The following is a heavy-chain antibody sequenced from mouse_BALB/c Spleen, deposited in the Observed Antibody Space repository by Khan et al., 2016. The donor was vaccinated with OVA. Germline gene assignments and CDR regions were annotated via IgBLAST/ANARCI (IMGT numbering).Heavy chain of an antibody. V-gene: IGHV1-26*01. CDR3: ARGYEFFTY. CDR2: VNPNNGDT. D-gene: IGHD2-12*01. J-gene: IGHJ3*01. Sequence: VQLKQSGPDLVKPWASVKISCKASGYSFTVYYMTWVKQSHGKSPEWIGRVNPNNGDTNYNQNFKGKAILTVDKSSNTAYMELHSLTSEDSAVFYCARGYEFFTYWGQGTMVTVSA. CDR1: GYSFTVYY.